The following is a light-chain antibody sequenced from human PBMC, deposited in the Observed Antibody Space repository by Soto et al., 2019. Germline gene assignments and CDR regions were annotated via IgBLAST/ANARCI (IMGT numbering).Light chain of an antibody. J-gene: IGKJ1*01. CDR2: SAS. CDR1: RSINTY. V-gene: IGKV1-39*01. Sequence: DIQMTQSPSSLSASVGDRVTITCRASRSINTYVNWYQQRPGKAPELLIYSASSLHTGVPSRFSGSGAGTDFTFTINSLLPEDFAIYYCQQTYSTPRTFGQVTKVDIK. CDR3: QQTYSTPRT.